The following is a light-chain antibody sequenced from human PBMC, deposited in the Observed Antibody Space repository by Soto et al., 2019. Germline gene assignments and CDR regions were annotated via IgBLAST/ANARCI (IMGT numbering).Light chain of an antibody. CDR1: QTIDTY. J-gene: IGKJ4*01. Sequence: DIQMTQSPSSLSASVGDRVTITCRSSQTIDTYLNWFQQEPGQGPKLLIYAASNLQSGVPSRFSGSGSGTNFSVTISSLQPDDSATYYCQQTFSNFISFGGGTKVEI. CDR2: AAS. V-gene: IGKV1-39*01. CDR3: QQTFSNFIS.